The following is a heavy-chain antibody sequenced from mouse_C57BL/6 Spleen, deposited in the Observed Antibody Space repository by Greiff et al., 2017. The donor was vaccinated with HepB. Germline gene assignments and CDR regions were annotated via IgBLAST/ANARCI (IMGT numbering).Heavy chain of an antibody. V-gene: IGHV1-55*01. CDR2: IYPGSGST. D-gene: IGHD3-2*02. J-gene: IGHJ3*01. CDR1: GYTFTSYW. Sequence: QVQLQQPGAELMKPGASVKMSCKASGYTFTSYWITWVKQRPGQGLEWIGDIYPGSGSTNYNEKFKSKATLTVDTSSSTAYMQLSSLTSEDSAVYYCARGQLRLPSWFAYWGQGTLVTVSA. CDR3: ARGQLRLPSWFAY.